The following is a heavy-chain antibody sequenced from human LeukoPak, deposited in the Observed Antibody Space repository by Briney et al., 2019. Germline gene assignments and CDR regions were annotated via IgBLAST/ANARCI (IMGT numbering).Heavy chain of an antibody. D-gene: IGHD3-10*01. J-gene: IGHJ6*03. CDR3: ARDLGGCPFFMDV. Sequence: SETLSLTCSVSGGSTRSGRHHWAWVRQPPGKGLEFIGSLDESGRPYYNAPLKSRVTISEDSSGKQFSLNLSSVTAADTAVYYCARDLGGCPFFMDVWGRGTTVIVSS. V-gene: IGHV4-39*07. CDR2: LDESGRP. CDR1: GGSTRSGRHH.